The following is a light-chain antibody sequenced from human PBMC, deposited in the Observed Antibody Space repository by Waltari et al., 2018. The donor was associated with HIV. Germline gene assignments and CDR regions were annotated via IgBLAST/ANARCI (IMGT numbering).Light chain of an antibody. CDR1: SSDVGGYNY. CDR2: DVS. J-gene: IGLJ1*01. V-gene: IGLV2-14*03. CDR3: SSYTSSSPYA. Sequence: QSALTQPASVFGSPGQSITISCTGTSSDVGGYNYVSWYQQTPGKAPKLMIYDVSNRPSGVSNRFSGSKSGNTASLTISVLQAEDEADYYCSSYTSSSPYAFGTGTKVTVL.